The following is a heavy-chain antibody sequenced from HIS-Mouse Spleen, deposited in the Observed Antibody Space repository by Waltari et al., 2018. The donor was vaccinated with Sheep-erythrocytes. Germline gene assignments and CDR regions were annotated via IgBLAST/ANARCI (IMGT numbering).Heavy chain of an antibody. J-gene: IGHJ5*02. CDR1: VFTFSSYG. CDR2: ISYDGSNK. V-gene: IGHV3-30*18. D-gene: IGHD1-26*01. Sequence: QVQLVESGGGVVQPGRSLRLSCAASVFTFSSYGMHWVRQAPGKGLEWVAVISYDGSNKYYADSVKGRFTISRDNSKNTLYLQMNSLRAEDTAVYYCAKVGATGWFDPWGQGTLVTVSS. CDR3: AKVGATGWFDP.